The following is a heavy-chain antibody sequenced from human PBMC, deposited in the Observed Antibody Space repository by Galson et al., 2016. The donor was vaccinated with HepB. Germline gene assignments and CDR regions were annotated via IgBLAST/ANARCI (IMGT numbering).Heavy chain of an antibody. J-gene: IGHJ6*04. V-gene: IGHV3-23*01. CDR1: GFTFNNYG. CDR3: VQGSTAPAV. CDR2: ISRSGDSG. D-gene: IGHD1-26*01. Sequence: SLRLSCAASGFTFNNYGMTWVRQAPGKGLEVVSSISRSGDSGDYADCVKGRFTISRDNSKNTLSLQMNSLRAEDTAVYYCVQGSTAPAVWGKGTTVTVSS.